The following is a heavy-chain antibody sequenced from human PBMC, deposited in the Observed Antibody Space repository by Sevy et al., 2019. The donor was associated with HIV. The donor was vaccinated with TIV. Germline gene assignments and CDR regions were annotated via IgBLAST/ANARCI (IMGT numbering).Heavy chain of an antibody. CDR3: TRDAGYSVGWYPSNY. Sequence: GGSLRLSCAASGFSVSSHAMHWVRQAPGKGLEWVALLSYDGSTQYYADSVKGRFSISRDNSNNILYLQMNSLRPADTALYYCTRDAGYSVGWYPSNYWGQGTLVTVSS. V-gene: IGHV3-30*04. CDR2: LSYDGSTQ. J-gene: IGHJ4*02. D-gene: IGHD6-19*01. CDR1: GFSVSSHA.